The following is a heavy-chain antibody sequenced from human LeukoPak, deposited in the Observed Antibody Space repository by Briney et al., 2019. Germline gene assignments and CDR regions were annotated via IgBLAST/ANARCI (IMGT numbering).Heavy chain of an antibody. CDR2: IIPIFGTA. CDR3: ARDLSGSYRGFDY. V-gene: IGHV1-69*06. J-gene: IGHJ4*02. D-gene: IGHD3-10*01. Sequence: SVKVSCKASGGTFSSYAISWVRQAPGQGLEWMGGIIPIFGTANYAQKFQGRVTITADKSTSTAYMELSSLRSEDTAVYYCARDLSGSYRGFDYWGQGTLVTVSS. CDR1: GGTFSSYA.